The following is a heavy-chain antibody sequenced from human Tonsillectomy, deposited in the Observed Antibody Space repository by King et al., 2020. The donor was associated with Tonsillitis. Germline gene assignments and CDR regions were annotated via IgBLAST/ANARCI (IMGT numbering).Heavy chain of an antibody. J-gene: IGHJ2*01. D-gene: IGHD3-16*01. CDR3: AKEGIGLLDGYCDL. CDR1: GFTFGNYA. Sequence: VQLVESGGGVVQPGTSLRLSCAASGFTFGNYAMHWVRQAPGKGLEWVALIAYDASYENYGDSVKGRFTISRDNSKNTLYLEMNSLRGEDTAVYYCAKEGIGLLDGYCDLWGRGTLFTVSS. V-gene: IGHV3-30*18. CDR2: IAYDASYE.